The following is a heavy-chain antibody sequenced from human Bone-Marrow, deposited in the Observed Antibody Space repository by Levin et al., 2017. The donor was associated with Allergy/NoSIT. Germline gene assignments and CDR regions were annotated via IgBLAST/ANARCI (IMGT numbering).Heavy chain of an antibody. CDR1: GVTFSRFW. CDR3: AILRGANY. Sequence: GGSLRLSCGGSGVTFSRFWMTWVRQAPGKGLEWVASIKEDGSEGYYLDSVKGRFTISRDNGYNSMYLQMNGLRDEDTALYYCAILRGANYWGQGTRVTVSS. J-gene: IGHJ4*02. D-gene: IGHD2-8*01. V-gene: IGHV3-7*01. CDR2: IKEDGSEG.